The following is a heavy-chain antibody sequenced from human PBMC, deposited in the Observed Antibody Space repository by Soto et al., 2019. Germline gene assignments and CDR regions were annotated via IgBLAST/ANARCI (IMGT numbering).Heavy chain of an antibody. CDR2: ISSSSTYI. D-gene: IGHD6-6*01. V-gene: IGHV3-21*01. Sequence: PGGSLRLSCAASGFTFSSYSMNWVRQAPGQGLEWVSSISSSSTYIYYADSVKGRFTIPRDNAKNSLYLQMNSLRAEDTAVYYCARDLGSSPDAFDIWGQGTMVTVSS. CDR3: ARDLGSSPDAFDI. J-gene: IGHJ3*02. CDR1: GFTFSSYS.